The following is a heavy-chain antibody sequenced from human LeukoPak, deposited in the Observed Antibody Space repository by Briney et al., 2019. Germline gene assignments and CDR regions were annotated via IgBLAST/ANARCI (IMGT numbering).Heavy chain of an antibody. J-gene: IGHJ6*03. Sequence: SETLSLTCTVSGGSISSYYWIWIRQPAGKGLEWIGRIYTSGSTNYNPSLKSRVTISVDKSKNQFSLKLSSVTAADTAVYYCARGGAVAGTRGSYYYYYYSMDVWGKGTTVTVSS. CDR3: ARGGAVAGTRGSYYYYYYSMDV. D-gene: IGHD6-19*01. V-gene: IGHV4-4*07. CDR2: IYTSGST. CDR1: GGSISSYY.